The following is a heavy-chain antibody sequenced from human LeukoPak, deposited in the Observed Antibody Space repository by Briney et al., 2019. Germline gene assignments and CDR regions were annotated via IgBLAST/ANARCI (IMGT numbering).Heavy chain of an antibody. CDR1: GYTFTSYG. J-gene: IGHJ4*02. D-gene: IGHD1-26*01. CDR3: ARDSRVGATPPGY. CDR2: INAGNGNT. Sequence: ASVKVSCKASGYTFTSYGISWVRQAPGQRLEWMGWINAGNGNTKYSQKFQGRVTITRDTSASTAYMELSSLRSEDTAVYYCARDSRVGATPPGYWGQGTLVTVSS. V-gene: IGHV1-3*01.